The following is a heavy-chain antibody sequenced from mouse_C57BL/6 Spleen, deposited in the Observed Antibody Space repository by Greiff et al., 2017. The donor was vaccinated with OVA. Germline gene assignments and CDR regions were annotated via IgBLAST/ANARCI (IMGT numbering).Heavy chain of an antibody. CDR1: GYSFTSYY. D-gene: IGHD3-3*01. V-gene: IGHV1-66*01. CDR3: ARERAGRFAY. J-gene: IGHJ3*01. CDR2: IYPGSGNT. Sequence: QVQLQQSGPELVKPGASVKISCKASGYSFTSYYIHWVKQRPGQGLEWIGWIYPGSGNTKYNEKFKGKATLTVDTSSSTAYMQLSSLTSEDSAVYYCARERAGRFAYWGQGTLVTVSA.